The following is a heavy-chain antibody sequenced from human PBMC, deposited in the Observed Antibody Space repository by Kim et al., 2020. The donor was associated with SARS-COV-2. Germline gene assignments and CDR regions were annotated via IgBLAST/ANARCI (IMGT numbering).Heavy chain of an antibody. D-gene: IGHD3-22*01. CDR1: GYTFTSYY. CDR3: ARSLYPDSSGYYYAGNWFDP. V-gene: IGHV1-46*01. CDR2: INPSGGSS. J-gene: IGHJ5*02. Sequence: ASVKVSCKASGYTFTSYYMHWVRQAPGQGLEWMGIINPSGGSSSYAQKFQGRVTMTRDTSTSTVYMELSSLRSEDTAVYYCARSLYPDSSGYYYAGNWFDPWGQGTLVTVSS.